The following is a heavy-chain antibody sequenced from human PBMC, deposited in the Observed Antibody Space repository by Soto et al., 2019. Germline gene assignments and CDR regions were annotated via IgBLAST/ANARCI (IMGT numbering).Heavy chain of an antibody. D-gene: IGHD1-26*01. Sequence: QVQLVQSGAEVKKPGASVKVSCKASGYTFTSYYMHWVRQAPGQGLEWMGIINPSGGSTSYAQKFQGRVTMTRDTSNSTVDMELSSLRSEDTAVYYCAREGGGATGDYWGQGTLVTVSS. J-gene: IGHJ4*02. CDR3: AREGGGATGDY. V-gene: IGHV1-46*01. CDR1: GYTFTSYY. CDR2: INPSGGST.